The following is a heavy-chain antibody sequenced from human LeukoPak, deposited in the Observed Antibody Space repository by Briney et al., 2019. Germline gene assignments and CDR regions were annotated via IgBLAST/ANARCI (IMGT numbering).Heavy chain of an antibody. CDR3: AREFRAVDYYYYYYMDV. Sequence: GGSLRLSCAASGFTFSDYYMTWIRQAPGQGLEWISYVSGSDENKYYAGSVRGRFAISRDNAEKSLFLQMGNVRAEDTAVYYCAREFRAVDYYYYYYMDVWGKGTTVTVSS. V-gene: IGHV3-11*04. J-gene: IGHJ6*03. D-gene: IGHD6-19*01. CDR2: VSGSDENK. CDR1: GFTFSDYY.